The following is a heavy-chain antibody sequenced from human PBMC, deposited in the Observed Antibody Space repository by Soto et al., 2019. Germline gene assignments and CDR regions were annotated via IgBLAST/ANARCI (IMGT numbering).Heavy chain of an antibody. Sequence: QVQLQESGPGLVKPSQTLSLTCTVSGGSISSGDYYWSWIRQPPGKGLEWIGYIYYSGSTYYNPSLKSRVTISVDTSKNQFSLKLSSVTAADTAVYYCARGKMVRGDMQGYYYYYGMDVWGQGTTVTVSS. CDR3: ARGKMVRGDMQGYYYYYGMDV. D-gene: IGHD3-10*01. CDR1: GGSISSGDYY. J-gene: IGHJ6*02. CDR2: IYYSGST. V-gene: IGHV4-30-4*01.